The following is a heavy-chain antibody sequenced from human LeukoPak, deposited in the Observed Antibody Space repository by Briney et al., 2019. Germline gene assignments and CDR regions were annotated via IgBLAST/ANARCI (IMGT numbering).Heavy chain of an antibody. CDR1: SGSISSYY. D-gene: IGHD3-3*02. CDR2: IYHSGST. V-gene: IGHV4-59*12. J-gene: IGHJ5*02. CDR3: ARRNRISWFDP. Sequence: SETLSLTCSVSSGSISSYYWSWIRQPPGKGLEWIGSIYHSGSTYYNPSLKSRVTISVDTSKNQFSLQLSSVPAADTAVYYCARRNRISWFDPWGQGTLVTVSS.